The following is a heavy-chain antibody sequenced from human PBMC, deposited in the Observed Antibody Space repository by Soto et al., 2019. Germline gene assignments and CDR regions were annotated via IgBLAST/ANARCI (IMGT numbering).Heavy chain of an antibody. CDR2: IIPMLDSA. Sequence: SVKVSCKASGGTFDNYAITWVRQAPGQGLEWMAGIIPMLDSANYAEKFQDRVTITADESTSTAYMEVSSLRSEDTAVYYCASTYHYDSGGKTYFYYGMDVSGQGTTVTVSS. J-gene: IGHJ6*02. D-gene: IGHD3-22*01. CDR1: GGTFDNYA. CDR3: ASTYHYDSGGKTYFYYGMDV. V-gene: IGHV1-69*13.